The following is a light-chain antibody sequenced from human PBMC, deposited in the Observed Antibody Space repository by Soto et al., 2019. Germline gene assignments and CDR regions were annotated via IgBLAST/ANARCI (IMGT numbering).Light chain of an antibody. V-gene: IGLV2-14*01. CDR2: DVS. CDR3: SSYTSSSPYV. J-gene: IGLJ1*01. CDR1: SSDVGGYNY. Sequence: QSALTQPASVSGSPGQSITISCTGTSSDVGGYNYVSWYQQYPGKAPKLMIYDVSNRPSGVSNRFSGSKSGNTASLTISGLQAEDEDEYYCSSYTSSSPYVFGTGTKLTVL.